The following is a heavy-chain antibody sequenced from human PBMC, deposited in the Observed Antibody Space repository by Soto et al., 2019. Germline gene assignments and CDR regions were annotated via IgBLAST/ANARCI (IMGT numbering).Heavy chain of an antibody. CDR1: GYTFTRYG. Sequence: QGQLVQSGGEVKKPGASVKVSCKASGYTFTRYGISWVRQAPGQGLEWMGWISGYNGDTNYAQKLQGIVTMTIDTSTSTAYMELRSLTSDDTAVYYGAKNGQLPYYYSGLDVWGQGTTVTVSS. J-gene: IGHJ6*02. D-gene: IGHD1-1*01. CDR3: AKNGQLPYYYSGLDV. CDR2: ISGYNGDT. V-gene: IGHV1-18*01.